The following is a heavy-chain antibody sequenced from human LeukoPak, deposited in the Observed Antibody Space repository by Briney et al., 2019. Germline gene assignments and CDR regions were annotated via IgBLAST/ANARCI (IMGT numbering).Heavy chain of an antibody. CDR1: GDSISSSSYY. V-gene: IGHV4-39*01. Sequence: SETLSLTCAVSGDSISSSSYYWGWIRQPPGKGLEWIGSIYYSGSTYYNPSLKSRVTISVDTSKNQFSLKLSSVTAADTAVYYCARSGGSIAARRLWGDFDYWGQGTLVTVSS. CDR2: IYYSGST. D-gene: IGHD6-6*01. J-gene: IGHJ4*02. CDR3: ARSGGSIAARRLWGDFDY.